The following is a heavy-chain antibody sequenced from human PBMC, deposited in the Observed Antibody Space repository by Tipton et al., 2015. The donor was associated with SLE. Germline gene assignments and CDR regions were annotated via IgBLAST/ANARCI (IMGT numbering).Heavy chain of an antibody. CDR1: GFTFSSYA. D-gene: IGHD2-15*01. CDR3: AKGVGDVGGCSY. CDR2: IYSGGRT. Sequence: SLRLSCATSGFTFSSYAMSWVRQAPGKGLEWVSAIYSGGRTYYADSVKGRFTISRDNSKNTLYLQMNSLRAEDTAVYYCAKGVGDVGGCSYWGQGTLVTVSS. J-gene: IGHJ4*02. V-gene: IGHV3-23*03.